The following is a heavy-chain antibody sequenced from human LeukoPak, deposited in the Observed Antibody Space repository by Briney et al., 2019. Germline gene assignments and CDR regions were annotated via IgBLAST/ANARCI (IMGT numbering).Heavy chain of an antibody. Sequence: PSETLSLTCSVSGGSISSSSSYWGWIRQPPGKGLEWIGSIYYSGSSFDNPALKSRVTISVDTSKNQFSLKLSSVTAADTAVYYCARHRSGWLQSSFDYWGQGTLVTVAS. V-gene: IGHV4-39*01. CDR2: IYYSGSS. J-gene: IGHJ4*02. CDR3: ARHRSGWLQSSFDY. D-gene: IGHD5-24*01. CDR1: GGSISSSSSY.